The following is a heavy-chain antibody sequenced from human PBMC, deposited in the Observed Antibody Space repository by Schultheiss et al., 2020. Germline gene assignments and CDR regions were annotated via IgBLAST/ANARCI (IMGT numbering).Heavy chain of an antibody. D-gene: IGHD3-10*01. CDR1: GGSFSGYY. J-gene: IGHJ6*02. CDR3: ARVGITMVRGVNYYYGMDV. CDR2: IYYSGST. Sequence: SETLSLTCANYGGSFSGYYWIWIRQPPGKGLEWNGYIYYSGSTNYNPSLKSRVTMSVDTSKNYFSLKLSSVTAADTAVYYCARVGITMVRGVNYYYGMDVWGQGTTVTVSS. V-gene: IGHV4-59*12.